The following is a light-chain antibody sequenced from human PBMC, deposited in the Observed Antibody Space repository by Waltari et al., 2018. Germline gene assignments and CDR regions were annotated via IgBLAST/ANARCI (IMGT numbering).Light chain of an antibody. CDR1: NIGSKN. J-gene: IGLJ2*01. V-gene: IGLV3-9*01. CDR2: RDH. CDR3: QVWDSSVV. Sequence: SYELTQPLSVSVALGQTARITCGGNNIGSKNVHWYQQKPGQPPVLVNYRDHNRPSGIPERFSGSNSGNTATLTISSAQAGDEADYYCQVWDSSVVFGGGTKLTVL.